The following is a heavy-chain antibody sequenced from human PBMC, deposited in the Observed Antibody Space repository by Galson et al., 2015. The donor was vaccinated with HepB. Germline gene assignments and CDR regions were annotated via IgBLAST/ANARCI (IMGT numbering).Heavy chain of an antibody. Sequence: LRLSCAASGFTFSSYAMHWVRQAPGKGLEWVAVISYDGSNKYYADSVKGRFTISRDNSKNTLYLQMNSLRAEDTAVYYCARDEGVMVRGVIGVDYWGQGTLVTVSS. CDR3: ARDEGVMVRGVIGVDY. D-gene: IGHD3-10*01. CDR2: ISYDGSNK. V-gene: IGHV3-30*04. J-gene: IGHJ4*02. CDR1: GFTFSSYA.